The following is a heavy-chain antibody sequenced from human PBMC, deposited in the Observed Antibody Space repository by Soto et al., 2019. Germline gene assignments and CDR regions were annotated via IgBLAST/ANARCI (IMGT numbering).Heavy chain of an antibody. CDR3: ALSIAARFDAFDI. CDR2: IYSGGST. D-gene: IGHD6-6*01. Sequence: GGSLRLSCAASGFTVSSNYMSWVRQAPGKGLEWVSVIYSGGSTHYADSVKGRFTISRDNSKNTLYLQMNSLRAEDTAVYYCALSIAARFDAFDIWGQGTMVTVSS. V-gene: IGHV3-53*01. CDR1: GFTVSSNY. J-gene: IGHJ3*02.